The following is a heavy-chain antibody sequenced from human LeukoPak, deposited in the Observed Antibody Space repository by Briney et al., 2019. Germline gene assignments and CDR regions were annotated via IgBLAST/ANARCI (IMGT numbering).Heavy chain of an antibody. CDR2: IYYSGST. J-gene: IGHJ4*02. Sequence: SETLSLTCTVSGGSISSYYWSWIRQPPGKGLEWIGYIYYSGSTNCNPSLKSRVTVSVDTSKNQFSLKLSSVTAADTAVYYCARDLGATHDYWGQGTLVTVSS. D-gene: IGHD1-26*01. V-gene: IGHV4-59*01. CDR1: GGSISSYY. CDR3: ARDLGATHDY.